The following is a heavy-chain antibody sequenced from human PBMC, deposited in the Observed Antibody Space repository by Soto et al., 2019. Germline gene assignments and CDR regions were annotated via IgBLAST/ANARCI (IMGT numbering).Heavy chain of an antibody. CDR1: GGSISSSNW. D-gene: IGHD3-22*01. V-gene: IGHV4-4*02. CDR3: ARDPTYDYDSSGLDAFDI. Sequence: SETLSLTCAVSGGSISSSNWWSCVRQPPGKGLEWIGEIYHSGSTNYNPSLKSRVTISVDKSKNQFSLKLSSVTAADTAVYYCARDPTYDYDSSGLDAFDIWGQGTMVTVSS. CDR2: IYHSGST. J-gene: IGHJ3*02.